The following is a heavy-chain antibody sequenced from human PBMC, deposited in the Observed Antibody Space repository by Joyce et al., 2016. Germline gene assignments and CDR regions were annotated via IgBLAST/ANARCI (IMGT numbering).Heavy chain of an antibody. Sequence: EVQAVESGGGLVQPGGSLRLSCAASGFTLSTYTMSWVRQAPGKGLEWVAYISTEDVAWYADSVRGRFTISRGDAKNSLYLQLNSLGADDTAVYYCATDRNYAFDIWGLGTMVTVSS. CDR2: ISTEDVA. D-gene: IGHD2-21*01. CDR1: GFTLSTYT. V-gene: IGHV3-48*04. J-gene: IGHJ3*02. CDR3: ATDRNYAFDI.